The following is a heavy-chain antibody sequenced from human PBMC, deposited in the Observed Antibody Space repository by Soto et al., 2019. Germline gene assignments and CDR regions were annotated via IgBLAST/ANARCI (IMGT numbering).Heavy chain of an antibody. Sequence: QVQLVQPGGEVKEPGASVKISCKASGYIFSNYGISWVRQAPGQGLEWMAWISAYNGKTYYAQKVQDRVTVTTDTSTSTGYMEVRSLRSDDTAVYYCATHTRLPAANWLPKWFDLWGQGTLVTVSS. CDR2: ISAYNGKT. CDR3: ATHTRLPAANWLPKWFDL. CDR1: GYIFSNYG. D-gene: IGHD2-2*01. J-gene: IGHJ5*02. V-gene: IGHV1-18*01.